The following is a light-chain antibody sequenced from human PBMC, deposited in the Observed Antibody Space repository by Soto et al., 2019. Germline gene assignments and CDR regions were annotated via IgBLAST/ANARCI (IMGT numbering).Light chain of an antibody. J-gene: IGKJ4*01. Sequence: IVMTQSPLSLPVTPGEPASISCRSSQSLLHSNGYNYLDWYLQKPGQSPQLLIYLGSNRASGVPDRFSGSGSGTDFTLKISRVEAEDVGVYYCMQALQPLTFGGGTKVEI. V-gene: IGKV2-28*01. CDR1: QSLLHSNGYNY. CDR2: LGS. CDR3: MQALQPLT.